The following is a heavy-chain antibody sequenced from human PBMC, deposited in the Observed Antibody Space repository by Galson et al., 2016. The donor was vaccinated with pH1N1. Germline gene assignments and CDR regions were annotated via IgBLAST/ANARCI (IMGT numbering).Heavy chain of an antibody. V-gene: IGHV1-2*02. J-gene: IGHJ4*02. D-gene: IGHD3-16*01. CDR1: GYTFTGYY. Sequence: QSGAEVKKPGESLRISCTASGYTFTGYYMHWVRQAPGQGLEWMGWINPNSGGTNYAQKFQGRVTMTRDTSISTAYMELSRLRSDDTAVYYCARTPWFGGVRLFDYWGQGTLVTVSS. CDR2: INPNSGGT. CDR3: ARTPWFGGVRLFDY.